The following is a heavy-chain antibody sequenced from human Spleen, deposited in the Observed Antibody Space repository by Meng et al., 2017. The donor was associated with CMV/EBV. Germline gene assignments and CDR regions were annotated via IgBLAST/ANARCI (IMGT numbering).Heavy chain of an antibody. V-gene: IGHV4-59*01. J-gene: IGHJ4*02. CDR1: GGSITSSY. D-gene: IGHD3-3*01. CDR3: ARGDFWSGSYGVDD. CDR2: ISYSGST. Sequence: SETLSLTCSVSGGSITSSYWTWIRQPPGKGLEWIGYISYSGSTRYNPSLKSRVTISMDTSKNDFSLKVTSVTAADTAFYFCARGDFWSGSYGVDDWGQGTLVTVSS.